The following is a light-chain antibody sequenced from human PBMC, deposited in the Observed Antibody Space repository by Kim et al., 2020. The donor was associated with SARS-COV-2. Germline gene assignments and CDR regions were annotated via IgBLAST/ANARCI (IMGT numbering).Light chain of an antibody. CDR2: AAS. J-gene: IGKJ5*01. Sequence: LSPGETATLSCRASQSVTCNYLAWYLPKPGQSPRLLMYAASSRATGIPARFSGSGSGTDFTLTISRLGPEDFAVYYCQQYGRLITFGQGTRLEIK. CDR3: QQYGRLIT. V-gene: IGKV3-20*01. CDR1: QSVTCNY.